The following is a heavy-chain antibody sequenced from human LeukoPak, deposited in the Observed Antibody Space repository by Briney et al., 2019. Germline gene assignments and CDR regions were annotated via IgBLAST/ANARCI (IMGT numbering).Heavy chain of an antibody. CDR3: ARGLPRGSCWSHCYGLDV. D-gene: IGHD6-19*01. Sequence: GGSLRLSCAASGFTFSSYEMNWVRQAPGKGLEWVSHISSSGSTIYYADSVKGQFTISRDNAKNSLYLQMYSLRAEDTAFYYCARGLPRGSCWSHCYGLDVWGQGTTVTVSS. CDR2: ISSSGSTI. CDR1: GFTFSSYE. J-gene: IGHJ6*02. V-gene: IGHV3-48*03.